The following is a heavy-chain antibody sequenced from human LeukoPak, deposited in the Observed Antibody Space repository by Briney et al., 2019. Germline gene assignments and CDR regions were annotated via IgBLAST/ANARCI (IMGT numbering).Heavy chain of an antibody. CDR2: ISDRGGST. CDR3: AKRGVVIRAVLVVGFHKEAYYFDS. Sequence: GGSLRLSCVVSEITLSNYGMSWVRQAPGKGLEWVAGISDRGGSTNHADSVKGRFTISRDNPKNTLYLQMNSLRSEDTAVYFCAKRGVVIRAVLVVGFHKEAYYFDSWGQGALVTVSS. J-gene: IGHJ4*02. D-gene: IGHD2-15*01. CDR1: EITLSNYG. V-gene: IGHV3-23*01.